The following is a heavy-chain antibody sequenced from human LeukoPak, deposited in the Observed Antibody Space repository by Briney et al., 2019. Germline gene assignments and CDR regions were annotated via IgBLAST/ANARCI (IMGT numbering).Heavy chain of an antibody. J-gene: IGHJ5*02. V-gene: IGHV1-18*01. CDR2: ISAYNGNT. CDR3: ARDTAMPQGWSDP. CDR1: GYTFTSYA. D-gene: IGHD5-18*01. Sequence: ASVKVSCKASGYTFTSYAMHWVRQAPGQGLEWMGWISAYNGNTNYAQKLQGRVTMTTDTSTSTAYMELRSLRSDDTAVYYCARDTAMPQGWSDPWGQGTLVTVSS.